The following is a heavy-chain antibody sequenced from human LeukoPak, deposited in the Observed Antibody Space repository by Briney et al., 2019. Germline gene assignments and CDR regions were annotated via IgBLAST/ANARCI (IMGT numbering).Heavy chain of an antibody. J-gene: IGHJ6*03. D-gene: IGHD6-13*01. V-gene: IGHV1-69*05. Sequence: GASVKVSCKASGGTFSSYAISWVRQAPGQGLEWMGGIIPIFGTANYAQKFQGRVTITTDESTSTAYMELSSLRSEDTAVYYCATTSSQQLAPRGYYYYYMDVWGKGTTVTVSS. CDR1: GGTFSSYA. CDR2: IIPIFGTA. CDR3: ATTSSQQLAPRGYYYYYMDV.